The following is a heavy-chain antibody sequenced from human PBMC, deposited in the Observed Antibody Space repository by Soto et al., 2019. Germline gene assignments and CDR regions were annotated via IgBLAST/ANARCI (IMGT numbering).Heavy chain of an antibody. CDR1: GGTFSSYA. Sequence: SVKVSCKASGGTFSSYAISWVRQAPGQGLEWMGGIIPIFGTANYAQKFQGRVTITADESTSTAYMELSSLRSEDTAVYYCARELETGTILFNNYHYGMDVWGQGTTVTVSS. CDR3: ARELETGTILFNNYHYGMDV. CDR2: IIPIFGTA. D-gene: IGHD1-7*01. V-gene: IGHV1-69*13. J-gene: IGHJ6*02.